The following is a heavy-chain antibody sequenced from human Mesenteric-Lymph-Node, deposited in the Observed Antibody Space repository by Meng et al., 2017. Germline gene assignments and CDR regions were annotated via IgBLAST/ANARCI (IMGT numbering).Heavy chain of an antibody. J-gene: IGHJ5*02. CDR1: GYTFTTYG. V-gene: IGHV1-18*01. Sequence: ASVKVSCKASGYTFTTYGISWVRQAPGQGLEWMGWIRGYNGNTNDLKKFQGRVTMTTDTSTSTAYMELRSLRSEDTAVYYCARADVVVDRNWFDPWGQGTLVTVSS. D-gene: IGHD2-15*01. CDR2: IRGYNGNT. CDR3: ARADVVVDRNWFDP.